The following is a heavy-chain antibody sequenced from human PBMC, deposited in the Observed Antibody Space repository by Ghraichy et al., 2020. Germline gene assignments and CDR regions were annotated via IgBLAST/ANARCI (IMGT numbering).Heavy chain of an antibody. CDR3: AREIDYGDYRNWFDP. J-gene: IGHJ5*02. Sequence: LETLSLTCTVSGGSISSYYWSWIRQPPGKGLEWIGYIYYSGSTNYNPSLKSRVTISVDTSKNQFSLKLSSVTAADTAVYYCAREIDYGDYRNWFDPWGQGTLVTVSS. V-gene: IGHV4-59*01. D-gene: IGHD4-17*01. CDR2: IYYSGST. CDR1: GGSISSYY.